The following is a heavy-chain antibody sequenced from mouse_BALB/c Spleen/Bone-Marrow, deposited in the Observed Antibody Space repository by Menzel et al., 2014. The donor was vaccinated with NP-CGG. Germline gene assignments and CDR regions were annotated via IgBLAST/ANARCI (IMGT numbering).Heavy chain of an antibody. Sequence: VQLQPSGAELAKPGASVKMSCKASGYTFTSYWMHWVKQRPGQGLEWIGYINPSTGYTDYNQKFKDKATLTADKSSSTDYMHLSSLTSEDSAVYYCARRDYWYFDVWGAGTTVTVSS. V-gene: IGHV1-7*01. J-gene: IGHJ1*01. CDR2: INPSTGYT. CDR3: ARRDYWYFDV. CDR1: GYTFTSYW.